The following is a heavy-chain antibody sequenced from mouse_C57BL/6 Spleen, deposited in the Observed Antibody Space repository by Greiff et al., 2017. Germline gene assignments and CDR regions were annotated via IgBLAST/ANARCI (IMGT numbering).Heavy chain of an antibody. CDR3: ARRDDYDFAY. CDR1: GFSLSTSGMG. D-gene: IGHD2-4*01. Sequence: QVTLKVCGPGILQSSQTLSLTCSFSGFSLSTSGMGVSWIRQPSGKGLEWLAHIYWDDDKRYNPSLKSRLTISKDTSRNQVFLKITSVDTADTATYYCARRDDYDFAYWGQGTLVTVSA. V-gene: IGHV8-12*01. CDR2: IYWDDDK. J-gene: IGHJ3*01.